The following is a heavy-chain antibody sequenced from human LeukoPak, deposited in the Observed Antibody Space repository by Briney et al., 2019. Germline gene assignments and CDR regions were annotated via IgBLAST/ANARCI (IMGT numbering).Heavy chain of an antibody. CDR3: AGSTDYYYYGMDV. V-gene: IGHV4-59*12. CDR1: GGSISSYY. CDR2: IYYSGST. J-gene: IGHJ6*02. Sequence: PSETLSLTCTVSGGSISSYYWSWIRQPPGKGLEWIGYIYYSGSTNYNPSLKSRVTISVDTSKNQFSLKLSSVTAADTAVYYCAGSTDYYYYGMDVWGQGTTVTVSS. D-gene: IGHD3-10*01.